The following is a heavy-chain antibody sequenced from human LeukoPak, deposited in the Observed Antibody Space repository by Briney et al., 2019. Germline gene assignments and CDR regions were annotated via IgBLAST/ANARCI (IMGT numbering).Heavy chain of an antibody. J-gene: IGHJ2*01. CDR2: IYSGGST. Sequence: PGGSLRLSCAASGFTVSSNYMSWVRQAPGKGLEWVSVIYSGGSTYYADSVKGRFTISRHNSKNTLYLQMNSLRAEDTAVYNCAKPTYYGSGSATSPYWYFDLWGRGTLVTVSS. V-gene: IGHV3-53*04. CDR3: AKPTYYGSGSATSPYWYFDL. D-gene: IGHD3-10*01. CDR1: GFTVSSNY.